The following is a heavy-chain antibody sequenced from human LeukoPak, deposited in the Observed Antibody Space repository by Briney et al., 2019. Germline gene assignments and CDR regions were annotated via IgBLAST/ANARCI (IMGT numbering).Heavy chain of an antibody. CDR1: GFTFSSYA. J-gene: IGHJ6*02. D-gene: IGHD3-10*01. CDR3: AKNSGPVYYYYGMDV. CDR2: ISGSGGST. Sequence: GGSLRLSCAASGFTFSSYAMSWVRQAPGKGLEWVPAISGSGGSTYYADSVKGRFTISKDNSKNTLYLQMNSLRAEDTAVYYCAKNSGPVYYYYGMDVWGQGTTVTVSS. V-gene: IGHV3-23*01.